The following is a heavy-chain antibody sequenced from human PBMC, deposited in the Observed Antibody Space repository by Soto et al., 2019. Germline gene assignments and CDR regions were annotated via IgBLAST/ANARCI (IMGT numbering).Heavy chain of an antibody. D-gene: IGHD1-26*01. CDR3: ARVEYYRVWYFDL. V-gene: IGHV4-59*01. CDR2: IYYSGST. J-gene: IGHJ2*01. CDR1: GGSISSYY. Sequence: QVQLQESGPGLVKPSETLSLTCTVSGGSISSYYWSWIRQPPGKGLEWIGYIYYSGSTNYNPSLKSRVTISVDTSKNQFSLKLSSVTAADTAVYYCARVEYYRVWYFDLWGRGTLVTVSS.